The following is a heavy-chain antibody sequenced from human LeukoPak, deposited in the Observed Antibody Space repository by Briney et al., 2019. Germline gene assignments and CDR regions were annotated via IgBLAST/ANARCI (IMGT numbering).Heavy chain of an antibody. CDR2: LSYDGTDQ. CDR1: GFTFTSH. Sequence: GGSLTLSCAASGFTFTSHVFGFHWVRQPPGKGLEWVALLSYDGTDQKYADSVKGRFTVSGDRSKSTVYLQMSSLRAEDTAIYYCARDDHPGYEHRVVESRQFFAYWGQGALVTVSS. J-gene: IGHJ4*02. V-gene: IGHV3-30*03. D-gene: IGHD2-15*01. CDR3: ARDDHPGYEHRVVESRQFFAY.